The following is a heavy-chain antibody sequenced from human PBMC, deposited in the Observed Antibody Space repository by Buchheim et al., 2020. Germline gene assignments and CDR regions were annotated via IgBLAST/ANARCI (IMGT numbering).Heavy chain of an antibody. CDR2: LYAGGSR. CDR3: ARDHSSPGSTGSYYYHGMDV. D-gene: IGHD1-14*01. J-gene: IGHJ6*02. CDR1: GFTITNSY. V-gene: IGHV3-66*01. Sequence: EVQVVESGGGLVQPGGSLRLSCAASGFTITNSYMTWVRQAPGKGLEWVSVLYAGGSRYYADSVKGRFGISRETSRNTVYLHMSSLRAEDTAVYYCARDHSSPGSTGSYYYHGMDVWGQGTT.